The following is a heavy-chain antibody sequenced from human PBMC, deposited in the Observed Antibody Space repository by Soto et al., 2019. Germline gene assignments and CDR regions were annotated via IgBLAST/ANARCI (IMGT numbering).Heavy chain of an antibody. CDR1: GYTLTELS. V-gene: IGHV1-24*01. CDR2: FDPEDGET. Sequence: ASVKVSCKVSGYTLTELSMHWVRQAPGKGLEWMGGFDPEDGETIYAQKFQGRVTMTEDTSTDTAYMELSSLRSEDTAVYYCATAPSRVAIAVAGYNWFDPWGQGTLVTVSS. J-gene: IGHJ5*02. CDR3: ATAPSRVAIAVAGYNWFDP. D-gene: IGHD6-19*01.